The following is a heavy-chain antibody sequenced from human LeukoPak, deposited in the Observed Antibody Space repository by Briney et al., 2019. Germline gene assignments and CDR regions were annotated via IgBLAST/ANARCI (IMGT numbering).Heavy chain of an antibody. CDR1: GDSINSGSYF. CDR2: IYTTGPT. D-gene: IGHD2-21*01. CDR3: ARAYYWVDS. Sequence: SETLSLTCTVSGDSINSGSYFWTWIRQPAGQPAGKGLEWIGRIYTTGPTTYNPSLETRVTISTDASKNQFSLHLTSVTAADTAVYYCARAYYWVDSWGQGTLVSVSS. J-gene: IGHJ5*01. V-gene: IGHV4-61*02.